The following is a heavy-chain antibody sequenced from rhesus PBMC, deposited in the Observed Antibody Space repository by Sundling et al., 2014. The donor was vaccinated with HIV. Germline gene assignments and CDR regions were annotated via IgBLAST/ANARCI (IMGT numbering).Heavy chain of an antibody. CDR3: ARGRYDYGLDS. CDR1: GFTFGSYG. D-gene: IGHD3-40*01. J-gene: IGHJ6*01. Sequence: QVQLVQSGTDVKKPGASVKVSCKASGFTFGSYGINWVRQAPGQGLEWMGMIMPLDGTTNYAEKFQGRVTITADMSTKTAYMEVNSLRSEDTAVYYCARGRYDYGLDSWGQGVV. V-gene: IGHV1-198*02. CDR2: IMPLDGTT.